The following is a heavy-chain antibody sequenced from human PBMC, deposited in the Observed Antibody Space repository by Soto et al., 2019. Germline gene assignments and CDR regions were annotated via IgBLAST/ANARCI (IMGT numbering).Heavy chain of an antibody. Sequence: EVQLVQSGGGSVQPGGSLRLSCAASGFTFSTFSMNWVRQAPGRGLEWISYISGGGRPISYADSVKGRFTISRDNAKNSLYLQMDSLTDEGTDVYYCARDLCWAFDSWGQGTLVTVSS. CDR2: ISGGGRPI. CDR3: ARDLCWAFDS. V-gene: IGHV3-48*02. J-gene: IGHJ4*02. D-gene: IGHD2-15*01. CDR1: GFTFSTFS.